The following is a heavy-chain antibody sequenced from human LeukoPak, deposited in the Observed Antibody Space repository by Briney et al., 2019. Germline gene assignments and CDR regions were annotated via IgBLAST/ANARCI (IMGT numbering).Heavy chain of an antibody. J-gene: IGHJ4*02. D-gene: IGHD2-15*01. V-gene: IGHV3-74*01. CDR1: GFTFSNYW. CDR3: ARELPFDY. Sequence: GGSLRLSCAASGFTFSNYWMHWVRQAPGKGLVWVSRIKSDGSRTDYADSVKGRFTLSRDNAKNTLYLQMNSLRAEDTAVYYCARELPFDYWGQGTLVTVSS. CDR2: IKSDGSRT.